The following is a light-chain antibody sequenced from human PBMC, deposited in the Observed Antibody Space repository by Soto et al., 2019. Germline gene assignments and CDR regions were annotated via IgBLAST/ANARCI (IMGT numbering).Light chain of an antibody. Sequence: DIQMTQSPSSLSASVGDRVTITCRASQSISSYLNWDQQKPGKAPKLLIYAASSLQSGVPSRFSGRGSGPDFTPTIRSLQPEDFATYYCQQSYSTPRTFGQGTKVEVK. CDR3: QQSYSTPRT. CDR2: AAS. J-gene: IGKJ1*01. V-gene: IGKV1-39*01. CDR1: QSISSY.